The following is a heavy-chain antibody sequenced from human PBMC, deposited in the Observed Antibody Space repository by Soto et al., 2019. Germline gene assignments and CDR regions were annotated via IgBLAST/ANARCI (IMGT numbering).Heavy chain of an antibody. CDR2: ISAYNGNT. J-gene: IGHJ4*02. Sequence: ASVKVSCKASGYTFTSYGISWVRQSPGQGLEWMGWISAYNGNTNYAQKLQGRVTMTTDTSASTAYMELRSLRSDDTAVYSCARDPGIAAAGTNDNSWGQGTVVTVSS. D-gene: IGHD6-13*01. CDR3: ARDPGIAAAGTNDNS. V-gene: IGHV1-18*01. CDR1: GYTFTSYG.